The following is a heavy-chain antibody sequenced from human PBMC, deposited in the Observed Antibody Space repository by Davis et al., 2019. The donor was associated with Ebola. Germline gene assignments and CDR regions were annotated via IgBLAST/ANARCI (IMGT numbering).Heavy chain of an antibody. J-gene: IGHJ6*04. V-gene: IGHV6-1*01. D-gene: IGHD6-13*01. CDR2: TYYNSKWYN. CDR3: ARISWVSRGMDV. Sequence: PSETLSLTCAISGDSVSSSGAAWIWIRQSPSRGLEWLGRTYYNSKWYNDYEVSVKSRITINPDTSKNQFSLQLNFVTPEDAAVYYCARISWVSRGMDVWGKGTTVTVSS. CDR1: GDSVSSSGAA.